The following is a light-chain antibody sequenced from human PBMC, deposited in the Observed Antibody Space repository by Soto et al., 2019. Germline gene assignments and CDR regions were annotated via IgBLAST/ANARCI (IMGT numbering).Light chain of an antibody. CDR2: STN. CDR1: SSNIGSNP. J-gene: IGLJ2*01. CDR3: GAWDDSPNGPV. Sequence: QTVVTQPPSASGTPGQRVTISCSGSSSNIGSNPVNWYQQLPGTAPKLLIYSTNQRPSGVPDRFSGSKSGTSASLAISGLQSEDEADYYCGAWDDSPNGPVFGGGTKLTVL. V-gene: IGLV1-44*01.